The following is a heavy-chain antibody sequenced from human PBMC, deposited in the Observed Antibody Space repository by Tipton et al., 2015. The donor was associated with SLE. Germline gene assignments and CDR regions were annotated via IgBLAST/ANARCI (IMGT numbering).Heavy chain of an antibody. V-gene: IGHV3-15*01. CDR2: IKNKTEGGTT. J-gene: IGHJ4*02. D-gene: IGHD3-22*01. Sequence: SLRLSCAASGFTVSSNYMSWVRQAPGKGLEWVGHIKNKTEGGTTAYAAPVKGRFTISRDHSQNTLYLQMSSLKTEDTAVYYCTTVGPYYDSRGYFQLRYLDYWGQGTLVTVSS. CDR1: GFTVSSNY. CDR3: TTVGPYYDSRGYFQLRYLDY.